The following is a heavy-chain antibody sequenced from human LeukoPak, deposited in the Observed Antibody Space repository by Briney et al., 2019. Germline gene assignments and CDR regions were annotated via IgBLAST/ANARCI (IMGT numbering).Heavy chain of an antibody. CDR3: ARWGYGSGSYPNGGFDP. CDR1: GYTFTSYV. J-gene: IGHJ5*02. Sequence: ASVKVSCKASGYTFTSYVMNWVRQAPGQGLEWMGWINTNTGNPTYAQGFTGRFVFSLDTSVSTANLQISSLKAEDTAMYYCARWGYGSGSYPNGGFDPWGQGTLVTVSS. V-gene: IGHV7-4-1*02. D-gene: IGHD3-10*01. CDR2: INTNTGNP.